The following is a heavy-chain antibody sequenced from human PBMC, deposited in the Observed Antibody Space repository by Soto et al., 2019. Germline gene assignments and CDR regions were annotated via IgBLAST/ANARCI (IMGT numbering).Heavy chain of an antibody. CDR2: IIPIFGTA. CDR1: GGTFSSYA. V-gene: IGHV1-69*01. J-gene: IGHJ6*02. D-gene: IGHD6-13*01. Sequence: QVQLVQSGAEVKKPGSSVKVSCKASGGTFSSYAISWVRQAPGQGLEWMGGIIPIFGTANYAQKFQGRVTITADESTSTAYMELSRLRSEDTAVYYCARDRYSSSWYRYYYGMDVWGQGTTVTVSS. CDR3: ARDRYSSSWYRYYYGMDV.